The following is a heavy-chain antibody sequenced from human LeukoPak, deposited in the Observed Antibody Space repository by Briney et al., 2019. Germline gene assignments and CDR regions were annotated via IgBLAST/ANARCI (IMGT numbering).Heavy chain of an antibody. Sequence: SETLSLTCTVSGGSISSYYWSWIRQPPGKGLEWIGYIYYSGSTNYNPSLKSRVTISVDTSKNQFSLKLSSVTAADTAVYYCARGDFWSGYYPMPFDYWGQGTLFTVSS. D-gene: IGHD3-3*01. CDR2: IYYSGST. CDR1: GGSISSYY. CDR3: ARGDFWSGYYPMPFDY. V-gene: IGHV4-59*01. J-gene: IGHJ4*02.